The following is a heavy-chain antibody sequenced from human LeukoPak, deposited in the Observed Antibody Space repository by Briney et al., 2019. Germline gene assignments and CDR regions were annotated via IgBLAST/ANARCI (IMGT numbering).Heavy chain of an antibody. D-gene: IGHD6-19*01. Sequence: GGSLRLSCAASGFTFDDYAMHWVRQAPGKGLEWVSGISWNSGSIGYADSVKGRFTISRDNAKNSLYLQMNSLRAEDTAVYYCARDVAGYSSGWRTFDYWGQGTLVTVSS. V-gene: IGHV3-9*01. CDR3: ARDVAGYSSGWRTFDY. CDR1: GFTFDDYA. J-gene: IGHJ4*02. CDR2: ISWNSGSI.